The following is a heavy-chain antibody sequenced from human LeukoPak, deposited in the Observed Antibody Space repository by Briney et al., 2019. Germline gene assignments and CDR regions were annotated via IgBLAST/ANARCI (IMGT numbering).Heavy chain of an antibody. V-gene: IGHV3-30*04. D-gene: IGHD2-8*02. CDR3: ARSGLFSYYFGY. Sequence: PGGSLRLSCAASGFTFSSYAMHWVRQAPGKGLEWVAVISYDGSNKYYADSVKGRFTISRDNSKNTLYLQMNSLRAEDTAVYYCARSGLFSYYFGYWGQGTLVTVSS. CDR1: GFTFSSYA. CDR2: ISYDGSNK. J-gene: IGHJ4*02.